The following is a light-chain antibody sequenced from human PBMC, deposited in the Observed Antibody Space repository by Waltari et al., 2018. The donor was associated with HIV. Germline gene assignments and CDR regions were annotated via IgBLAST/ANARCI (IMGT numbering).Light chain of an antibody. CDR2: VGTGGIVG. Sequence: QPVLTQPPSASASLGASVTLTCTLSSGYSNNKGDWYQERPGKGPRFVMRVGTGGIVGSKGDDIPGRLSVLCSGLNRSLISKNIQEEDESDYHCGTDHGSGSNFVYRFGGGTKLTVL. V-gene: IGLV9-49*01. J-gene: IGLJ2*01. CDR3: GTDHGSGSNFVYR. CDR1: SGYSNNK.